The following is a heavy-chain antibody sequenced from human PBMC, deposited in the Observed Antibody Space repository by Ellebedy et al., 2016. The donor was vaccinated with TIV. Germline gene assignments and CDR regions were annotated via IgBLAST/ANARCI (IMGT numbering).Heavy chain of an antibody. D-gene: IGHD3-16*01. J-gene: IGHJ4*02. CDR3: ARHAPVPLIKEGFDY. Sequence: SETLSLXCTVTGGSISGYYWSWIRRPPGKGLEWIGYIYYAGNTLYDPSFRSRVTISLDTSQNQFSLKLTSVTAADTALYYCARHAPVPLIKEGFDYWGQGILVTVSS. CDR2: IYYAGNT. V-gene: IGHV4-59*08. CDR1: GGSISGYY.